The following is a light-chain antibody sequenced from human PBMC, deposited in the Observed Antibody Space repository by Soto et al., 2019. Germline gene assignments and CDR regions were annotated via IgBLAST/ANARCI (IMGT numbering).Light chain of an antibody. CDR1: QSITIY. CDR3: QQYYSYPRT. CDR2: TAT. J-gene: IGKJ1*01. V-gene: IGKV1-39*01. Sequence: DIQMTQSPSSLSASVGDRVTITCRASQSITIYLNWYQHKPGKAPRLLIYTATSLQSGVPSRFSGSGSGTDFTLTISSLQPEDFATYYCQQYYSYPRTFGQGTKVDIK.